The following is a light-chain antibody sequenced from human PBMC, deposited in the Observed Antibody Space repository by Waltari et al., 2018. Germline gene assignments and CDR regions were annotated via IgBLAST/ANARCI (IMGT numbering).Light chain of an antibody. Sequence: EIVMTQSPATLSVSPGERATLSCRASQSVTSNLAWYQQKRGQPPRLLIYGASTRAADIPARFSGSGSGTEFTVTISSLQSEDFAVYYCQQYNDWPRTFGQGTKVEIK. CDR3: QQYNDWPRT. CDR1: QSVTSN. J-gene: IGKJ1*01. V-gene: IGKV3-15*01. CDR2: GAS.